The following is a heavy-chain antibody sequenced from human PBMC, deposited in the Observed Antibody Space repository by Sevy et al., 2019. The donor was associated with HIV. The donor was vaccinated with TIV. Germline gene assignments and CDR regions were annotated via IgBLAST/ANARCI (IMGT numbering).Heavy chain of an antibody. V-gene: IGHV3-48*03. J-gene: IGHJ4*02. CDR1: GFTFNIYE. CDR2: INDNGGTK. Sequence: GGSLRLSCAASGFTFNIYEINWVRQAPGKGLEWVSYINDNGGTKYYADSVKGRFTISRDNSKNTLYLQMNSLTAEDTAVYYCAKAGVRVGGTFDLFYFDYWGQGTLVTVSS. D-gene: IGHD6-19*01. CDR3: AKAGVRVGGTFDLFYFDY.